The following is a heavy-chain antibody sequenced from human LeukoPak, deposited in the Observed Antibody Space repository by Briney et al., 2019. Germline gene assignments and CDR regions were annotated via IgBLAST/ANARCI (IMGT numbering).Heavy chain of an antibody. CDR2: IRYDGSRK. V-gene: IGHV3-30*02. J-gene: IGHJ4*02. D-gene: IGHD3-16*01. CDR3: AKDVHDYINY. CDR1: GFIFSSYG. Sequence: GGSLRLSCAASGFIFSSYGMHWVRQAPDKGLEWVAFIRYDGSRKYYADSVKGRFTISRDNSKNTLYLQMNSLRTEDTAVYYCAKDVHDYINYWGQGTLVTVSS.